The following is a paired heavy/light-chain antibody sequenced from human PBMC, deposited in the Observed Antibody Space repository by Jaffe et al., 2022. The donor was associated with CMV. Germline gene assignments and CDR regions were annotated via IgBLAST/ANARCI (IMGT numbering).Light chain of an antibody. Sequence: DIQMIQSPSSLSASVGDKVTITCRASQSISSYLNWYQQKAGKAPKLLIYATSSLKSGVPSRFSGSGSGTDFTLTISSLQPEDFATYYCQQSYSTPWTFGQGTKVEIK. V-gene: IGKV1-39*01. J-gene: IGKJ1*01. CDR2: ATS. CDR3: QQSYSTPWT. CDR1: QSISSY.
Heavy chain of an antibody. Sequence: QVQLQQWGAGLLKPSETLSLTCAVYGGSFSSYYWSWIRQPPGKGLEWIGEINHSGGTNYNPSLKSRVTISVDTSKNQFSLNLTSVTAADTAVYYCARAGKQQLIRRVWFDPWGQGTLVTVSS. V-gene: IGHV4-34*01. CDR3: ARAGKQQLIRRVWFDP. CDR2: INHSGGT. CDR1: GGSFSSYY. D-gene: IGHD6-13*01. J-gene: IGHJ5*02.